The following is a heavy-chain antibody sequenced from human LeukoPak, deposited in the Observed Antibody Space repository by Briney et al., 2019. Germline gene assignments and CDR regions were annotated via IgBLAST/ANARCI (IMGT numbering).Heavy chain of an antibody. D-gene: IGHD6-13*01. J-gene: IGHJ6*04. Sequence: PGRSLRLSCAASGFTFSSYGMHWVRQAPGKGLEWVAVISYDGSNKYYADSVKGRFTISRDNSKNTLYLQMNSLRAEDTAVYYCAKDLETAAGTNYYYGRDVGGKGTTVTVS. V-gene: IGHV3-30*18. CDR3: AKDLETAAGTNYYYGRDV. CDR2: ISYDGSNK. CDR1: GFTFSSYG.